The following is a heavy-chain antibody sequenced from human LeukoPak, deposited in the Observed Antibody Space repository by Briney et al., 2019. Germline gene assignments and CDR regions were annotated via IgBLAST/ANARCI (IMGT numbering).Heavy chain of an antibody. Sequence: ASVEVSCKVSGYTLTELSMHWVRQAPGKGLEWMGGFDPEDGETIYAQKFQGRVTMTEDTSTDTAYMELSSLRSEDTAVYYCATLYYGSGSYPDYWGQGTLVTVSS. CDR3: ATLYYGSGSYPDY. CDR2: FDPEDGET. D-gene: IGHD3-10*01. V-gene: IGHV1-24*01. CDR1: GYTLTELS. J-gene: IGHJ4*02.